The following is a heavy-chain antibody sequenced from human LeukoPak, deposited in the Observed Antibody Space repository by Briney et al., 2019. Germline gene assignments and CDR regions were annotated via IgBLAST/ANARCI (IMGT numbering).Heavy chain of an antibody. J-gene: IGHJ4*02. V-gene: IGHV3-48*03. Sequence: GGSLRLSCAASGFTFSSYEMNWVRQAPGKGLEWVSYISSSGSTIYYADSVKGRFTISRNNAKNSLYLQMNSLRAEDTAVYYSACSGGSCLYYWGQGTLVTVSS. CDR2: ISSSGSTI. D-gene: IGHD2-15*01. CDR3: ACSGGSCLYY. CDR1: GFTFSSYE.